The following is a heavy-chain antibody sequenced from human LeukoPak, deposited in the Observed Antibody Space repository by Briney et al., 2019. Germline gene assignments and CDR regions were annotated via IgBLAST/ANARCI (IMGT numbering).Heavy chain of an antibody. J-gene: IGHJ3*02. Sequence: AGGSLRLSCAASGFTFSSYSMNWVRQAPGKGLEWVSSISSSSSYIYYADSVKGRFTISRDNAKNSLYLQMNSLRAEDTAVYYCARRAEYCSSTSCSDAFDIWGQGTMVTVSS. CDR2: ISSSSSYI. D-gene: IGHD2-2*01. CDR3: ARRAEYCSSTSCSDAFDI. CDR1: GFTFSSYS. V-gene: IGHV3-21*01.